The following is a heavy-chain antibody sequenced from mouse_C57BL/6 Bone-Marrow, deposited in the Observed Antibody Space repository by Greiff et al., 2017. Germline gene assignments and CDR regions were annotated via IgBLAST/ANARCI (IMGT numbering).Heavy chain of an antibody. CDR3: TTRGKDY. D-gene: IGHD2-1*01. CDR2: IDPENGDT. V-gene: IGHV14-4*01. Sequence: EVQLQQSGAELVRPGASVKLSCTASGFNIKDDYMHWVKQRPEQGLEWIGWIDPENGDTEYASKFQGKATITADTSSNTAYLQLSSLTSEDTAVYYCTTRGKDYWGQGTTRTVSS. CDR1: GFNIKDDY. J-gene: IGHJ2*01.